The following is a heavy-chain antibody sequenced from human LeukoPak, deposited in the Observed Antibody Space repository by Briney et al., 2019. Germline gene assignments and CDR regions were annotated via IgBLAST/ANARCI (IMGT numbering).Heavy chain of an antibody. CDR2: IIPIFGTA. V-gene: IGHV1-69*05. Sequence: SVKVSCKASGSTFSSYAISWVRQAPGQGLEWMGGIIPIFGTANYAQKFQGRVTITTDESTSTAYMELSSLRSEDTAVYYCARGPRITMIVVDPYYFDYWGQGTLVTVSS. J-gene: IGHJ4*02. CDR3: ARGPRITMIVVDPYYFDY. CDR1: GSTFSSYA. D-gene: IGHD3-22*01.